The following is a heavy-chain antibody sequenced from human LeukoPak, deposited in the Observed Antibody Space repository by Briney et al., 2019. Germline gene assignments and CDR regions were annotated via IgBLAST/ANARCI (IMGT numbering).Heavy chain of an antibody. Sequence: GGSLRLSSAASGFAFSSYAMSWVRQAPGKGLEWVSAISGSGGSTYYADSVKGRFTISRDNSKNTLYLQMNSLRAEDTAVYYCAKVLWAQGDYWGQGTLVTVSS. J-gene: IGHJ4*02. D-gene: IGHD1-26*01. CDR3: AKVLWAQGDY. V-gene: IGHV3-23*01. CDR1: GFAFSSYA. CDR2: ISGSGGST.